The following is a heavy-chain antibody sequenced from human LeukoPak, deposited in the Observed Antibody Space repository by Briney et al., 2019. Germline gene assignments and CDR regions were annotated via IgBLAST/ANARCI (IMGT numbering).Heavy chain of an antibody. D-gene: IGHD5-18*01. V-gene: IGHV1-69*01. CDR2: IIPIFRAA. CDR3: Y. J-gene: IGHJ4*02. CDR1: GGTFSTYA. Sequence: VASVKVSCKGPGGTFSTYAFSWVRQAPGQGLEWMGGIIPIFRAANYAQNFQGRVTLTADESTSTAYYCARGPGYLGLQSYFDYWGQGTLVTVSS.